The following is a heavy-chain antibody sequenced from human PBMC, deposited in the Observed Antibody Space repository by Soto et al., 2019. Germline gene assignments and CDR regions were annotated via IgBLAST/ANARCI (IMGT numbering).Heavy chain of an antibody. D-gene: IGHD3-9*01. CDR1: GFTFSSYW. Sequence: GGSLRLSCAASGFTFSSYWMSWVRQAPGKGLEWVANIKQDGSEKYYVDSVKGRFTISRDNAKNSLYLQMNSLRAEDTAVYYCARQDGDILTGYENYYYYGMDVWGQGTTVTVSS. J-gene: IGHJ6*02. CDR2: IKQDGSEK. V-gene: IGHV3-7*05. CDR3: ARQDGDILTGYENYYYYGMDV.